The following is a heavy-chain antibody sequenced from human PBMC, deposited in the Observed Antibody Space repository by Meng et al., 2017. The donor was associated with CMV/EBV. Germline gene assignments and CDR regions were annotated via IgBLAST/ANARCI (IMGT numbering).Heavy chain of an antibody. CDR2: INPSGGST. D-gene: IGHD2-2*01. V-gene: IGHV1-46*01. J-gene: IGHJ3*02. Sequence: ASVKVSCKASGYTFTSYYMHWVRQAPGQGLEWMGIINPSGGSTSYAQKFQGRVTMTRDTSTSTVYMELSSLRSEDTAVYYCASAGCSSTSCHKGDAFDIWGQGTMVTV. CDR1: GYTFTSYY. CDR3: ASAGCSSTSCHKGDAFDI.